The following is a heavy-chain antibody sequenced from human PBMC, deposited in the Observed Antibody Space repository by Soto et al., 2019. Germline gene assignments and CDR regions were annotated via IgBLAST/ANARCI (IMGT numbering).Heavy chain of an antibody. Sequence: GALRLSCAASGFTFSSYGMHWVRQAPVKGLEWVAVISYDGSNKYCADSVKGRFTISRDNSKNTLYLQMNSLRAEDTAVYYCAKYSYDPYFDYWGQGTLVTVSS. D-gene: IGHD5-12*01. CDR1: GFTFSSYG. CDR3: AKYSYDPYFDY. V-gene: IGHV3-30*18. CDR2: ISYDGSNK. J-gene: IGHJ4*01.